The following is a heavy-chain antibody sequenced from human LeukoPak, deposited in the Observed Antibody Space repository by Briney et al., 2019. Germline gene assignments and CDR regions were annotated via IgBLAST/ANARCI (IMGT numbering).Heavy chain of an antibody. J-gene: IGHJ3*01. CDR3: ARPLPYYYDSSGRYAFDV. V-gene: IGHV1-18*04. Sequence: GASVKVSCKASGYTFTSYYMHWVRQAPGQGLEWMGWISAYNGDTNYAQKFQGRVTLTTDTSTRTAYMELSALRSDDTAVYFCARPLPYYYDSSGRYAFDVWGQGTMVTVSS. D-gene: IGHD3-22*01. CDR2: ISAYNGDT. CDR1: GYTFTSYY.